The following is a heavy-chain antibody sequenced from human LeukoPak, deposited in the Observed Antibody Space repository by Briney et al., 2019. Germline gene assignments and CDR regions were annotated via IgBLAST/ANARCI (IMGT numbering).Heavy chain of an antibody. CDR2: INHSGST. CDR3: ASNPHYDFWSGYLYYFDY. Sequence: SETLSLTCAVYGGSFSGYYWSWIRQPPGKGLEWIGEINHSGSTNYNPSLKSRVTISVDTSKNQFSLKLSSVTAADTAVYYCASNPHYDFWSGYLYYFDYWGQGTLVTVSS. V-gene: IGHV4-34*01. CDR1: GGSFSGYY. D-gene: IGHD3-3*01. J-gene: IGHJ4*02.